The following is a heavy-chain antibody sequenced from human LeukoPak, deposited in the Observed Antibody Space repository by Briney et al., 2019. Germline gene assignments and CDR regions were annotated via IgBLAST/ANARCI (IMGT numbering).Heavy chain of an antibody. J-gene: IGHJ4*02. CDR1: ACTFSSYS. D-gene: IGHD3-16*01. Sequence: PGGSLRHSCAASACTFSSYSLNWVRRAPGKGLEWVSYISSSSGTIYYTDSVKGRFTISRDNAKNSLYLQMNSLRDGDTAVYYCARDGSMIGPDSDYWGQGTLVTVSS. CDR2: ISSSSGTI. V-gene: IGHV3-48*02. CDR3: ARDGSMIGPDSDY.